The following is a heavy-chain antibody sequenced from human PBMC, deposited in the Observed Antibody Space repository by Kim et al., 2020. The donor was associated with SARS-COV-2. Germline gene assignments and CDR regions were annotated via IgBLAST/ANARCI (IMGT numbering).Heavy chain of an antibody. CDR3: ATKGLPDFWSGYTQSPFDY. V-gene: IGHV4-39*01. D-gene: IGHD3-3*01. CDR1: GGSISSSSYY. CDR2: IYYSGST. Sequence: SETLSLTCTVSGGSISSSSYYWGWIRQPPGKGLEWIGSIYYSGSTYYNPSLKSRVTISVDTSKNQFSLKLSSVTAADTAVYYFATKGLPDFWSGYTQSPFDYWGQGTLVTVSS. J-gene: IGHJ4*02.